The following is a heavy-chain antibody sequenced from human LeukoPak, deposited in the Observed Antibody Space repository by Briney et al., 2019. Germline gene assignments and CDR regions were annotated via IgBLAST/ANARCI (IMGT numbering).Heavy chain of an antibody. CDR1: GFIFSSYP. Sequence: PGGSLRLSCAASGFIFSSYPMSWVRQAPGKGLEWVSAISGTAENTYYADSVKGRLSLTGDKSRNTVRLQMNSLRTEDTAVYYWANLRGGFWGKGTLVTVSS. CDR2: ISGTAENT. J-gene: IGHJ4*02. CDR3: ANLRGGF. D-gene: IGHD4-17*01. V-gene: IGHV3-23*01.